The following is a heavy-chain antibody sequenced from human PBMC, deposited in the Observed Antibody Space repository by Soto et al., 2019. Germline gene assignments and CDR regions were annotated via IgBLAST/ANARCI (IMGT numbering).Heavy chain of an antibody. J-gene: IGHJ4*02. CDR1: GFKFSNYA. CDR2: ISATGGGT. D-gene: IGHD1-26*01. Sequence: GGSLRLSCAASGFKFSNYAMSWVRQAPGKGLEWVSLISATGGGTYYADSVKGRFTISRDNSHNTLYLQVHSLTAEDTAVYYCATLGPARLLASWGQGTLVTVSS. V-gene: IGHV3-23*01. CDR3: ATLGPARLLAS.